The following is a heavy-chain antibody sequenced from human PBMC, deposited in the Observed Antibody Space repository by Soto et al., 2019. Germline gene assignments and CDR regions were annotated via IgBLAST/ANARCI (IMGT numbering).Heavy chain of an antibody. D-gene: IGHD3-9*01. V-gene: IGHV4-39*01. J-gene: IGHJ4*02. CDR1: GGSISSSSYY. CDR2: IYYSGST. Sequence: PSETLSLTCTVSGGSISSSSYYWGWIRQPPGKGLEWIGSIYYSGSTYYNPSLKSRVTISVDTSKNQFSLKLSSVTAADTAVYYCATGGVSLRYFDWLLRYCDYWGQGTLVTVSS. CDR3: ATGGVSLRYFDWLLRYCDY.